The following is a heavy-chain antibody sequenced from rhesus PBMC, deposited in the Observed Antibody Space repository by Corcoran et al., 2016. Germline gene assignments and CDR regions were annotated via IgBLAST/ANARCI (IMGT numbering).Heavy chain of an antibody. V-gene: IGHV4-173*01. D-gene: IGHD3-9*01. Sequence: QVQLQESGPGLVKPSETLSLTCAVSGGSISSNYWSWIRQPPGKGLEGIGRLPGRGGSPDTNPSLKCRVTISTDTSKNQFSLKLSAVTAADTAVYYCARENYEDDYWLLLHRDYFDYWGQGVLVTVSS. J-gene: IGHJ4*01. CDR2: LPGRGGSP. CDR1: GGSISSNY. CDR3: ARENYEDDYWLLLHRDYFDY.